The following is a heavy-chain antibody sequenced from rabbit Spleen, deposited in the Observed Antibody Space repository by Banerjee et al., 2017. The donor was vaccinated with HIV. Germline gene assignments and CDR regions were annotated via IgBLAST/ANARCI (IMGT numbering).Heavy chain of an antibody. CDR3: ARDDYGRNTYAGELNL. CDR2: IYAGSSGTT. CDR1: GIDFSSAYH. Sequence: QEQLVESGGGLVQPEGSLTLTCTASGIDFSSAYHMCWVRQAPGKGLEWIACIYAGSSGTTYYASWAKGRFTISKTSSTTVALQMTSLTAADTATYFCARDDYGRNTYAGELNLWGPGTLVTVS. D-gene: IGHD8-1*01. V-gene: IGHV1S45*01. J-gene: IGHJ4*01.